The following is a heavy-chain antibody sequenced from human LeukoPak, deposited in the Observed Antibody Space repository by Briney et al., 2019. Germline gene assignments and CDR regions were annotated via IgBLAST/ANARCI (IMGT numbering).Heavy chain of an antibody. CDR3: ARVSPNDYGDYRTFDY. D-gene: IGHD4-17*01. V-gene: IGHV4-31*03. CDR2: IYYSGSS. CDR1: GGSISSGGYY. Sequence: SQTLSLTCTVSGGSISSGGYYWSWIRQHPGKGLEWIGYIYYSGSSYYNPSLKSRVTISVDTSKNQFSLKLSSVTAADTAVYYCARVSPNDYGDYRTFDYWGQGTLVTVSS. J-gene: IGHJ4*02.